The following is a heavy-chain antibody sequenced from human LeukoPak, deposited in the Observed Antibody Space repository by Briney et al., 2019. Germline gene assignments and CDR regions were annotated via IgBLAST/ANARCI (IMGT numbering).Heavy chain of an antibody. CDR2: ISSSSSYI. Sequence: GGSLRLSCAASGFTFSSYSMNWVRQAPGKGLEWVSSISSSSSYIYYADSVKGRFTISRDSAKNSLYLQMNSLRAEDTAVYYCARAGTYVVRGVDGNMDVWGKGTTVTVSS. CDR3: ARAGTYVVRGVDGNMDV. D-gene: IGHD3-10*01. J-gene: IGHJ6*03. V-gene: IGHV3-21*01. CDR1: GFTFSSYS.